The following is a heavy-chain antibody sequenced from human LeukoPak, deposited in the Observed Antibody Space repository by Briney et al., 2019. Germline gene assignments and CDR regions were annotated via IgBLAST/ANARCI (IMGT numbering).Heavy chain of an antibody. J-gene: IGHJ5*02. CDR2: IYYSGST. CDR3: ARGGEDCSGGSCYSRWFDP. D-gene: IGHD2-15*01. Sequence: SETLSLTCTVSGGSISSYYWSWIRQPPGKGLEWIGYIYYSGSTNYNPSLKSRVTISVDTSKNQFSLKLSSVTAADTAVYYCARGGEDCSGGSCYSRWFDPWGQGTLVTVSS. V-gene: IGHV4-59*08. CDR1: GGSISSYY.